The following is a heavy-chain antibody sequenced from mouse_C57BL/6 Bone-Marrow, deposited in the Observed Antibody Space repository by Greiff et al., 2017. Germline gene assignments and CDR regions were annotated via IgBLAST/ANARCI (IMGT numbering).Heavy chain of an antibody. J-gene: IGHJ4*01. CDR1: GFTFSDYG. Sequence: EVKLVESGGGLVKPGGSLKLSCAASGFTFSDYGMHWVRQAPEQGLEWVAYISSGSSTIYYAETVKGRFTISRDNAKNTLFLQMTSLKSEDTAMDYGARLNAMDDWGQGTSATVSA. V-gene: IGHV5-17*01. CDR2: ISSGSSTI. CDR3: ARLNAMDD.